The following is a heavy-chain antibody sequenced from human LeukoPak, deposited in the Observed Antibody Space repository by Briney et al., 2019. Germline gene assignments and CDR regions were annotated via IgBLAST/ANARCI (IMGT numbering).Heavy chain of an antibody. CDR2: IIPIFGTA. J-gene: IGHJ6*03. V-gene: IGHV1-69*06. D-gene: IGHD2/OR15-2a*01. CDR1: GYTFTSYG. Sequence: SVKVSCKASGYTFTSYGISWVRQAPGQGLEWMGGIIPIFGTANYAQKFQGRVTITADKSTSTAYMELSSLRSEDTAVYYCARVLDYYYYMDVWGKGTTVTVSS. CDR3: ARVLDYYYYMDV.